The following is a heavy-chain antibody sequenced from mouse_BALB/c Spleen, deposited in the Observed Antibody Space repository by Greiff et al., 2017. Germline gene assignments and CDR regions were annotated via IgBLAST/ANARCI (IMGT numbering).Heavy chain of an antibody. D-gene: IGHD2-4*01. CDR1: GFTFTDYY. CDR2: IRNKANGYTT. J-gene: IGHJ2*01. V-gene: IGHV7-3*02. CDR3: ATTMITTGDY. Sequence: EVQLVESGGGLVQPGGSLRLSCATSGFTFTDYYMSWVRQPPGKALEWLGFIRNKANGYTTEYSASVKGRFTISRDNSQSILYLQMNTLRAEDSATYYSATTMITTGDYWGQGTTLTVSS.